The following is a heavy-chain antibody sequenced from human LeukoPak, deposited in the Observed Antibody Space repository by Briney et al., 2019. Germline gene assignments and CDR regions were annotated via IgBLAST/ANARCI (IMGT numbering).Heavy chain of an antibody. J-gene: IGHJ5*02. D-gene: IGHD6-13*01. CDR2: INHSGST. CDR3: ARYSPIAAAGTEWFDP. V-gene: IGHV4-34*01. Sequence: PSETLSLTCAVYGGSFSGYYWSWIRRPPGKGLEWIGEINHSGSTNYNPSLKSRVTISVDTSKNQFSLKLSSVTAADTAVYYCARYSPIAAAGTEWFDPWGQGTLVTVSS. CDR1: GGSFSGYY.